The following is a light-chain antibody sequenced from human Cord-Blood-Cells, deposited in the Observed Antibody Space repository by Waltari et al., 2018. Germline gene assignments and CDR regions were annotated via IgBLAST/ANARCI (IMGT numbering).Light chain of an antibody. V-gene: IGKV1-5*01. CDR1: QSISRW. Sequence: DIQMTQSPSTLSASVRDRATITCRASQSISRWLASYQQKPGKAPKLLIYDASSLESGVPSRFSGSGSGTEFTLTISSLQPDEFATYYCQQYNSYRTFGQGTKVEIK. CDR3: QQYNSYRT. J-gene: IGKJ1*01. CDR2: DAS.